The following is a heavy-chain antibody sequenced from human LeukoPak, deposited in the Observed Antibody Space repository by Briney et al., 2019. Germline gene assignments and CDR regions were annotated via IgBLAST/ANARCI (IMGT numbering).Heavy chain of an antibody. CDR3: ASGPVAAYYYYYYMDV. CDR2: ISSSGSTI. CDR1: GFTFSDYY. D-gene: IGHD6-19*01. Sequence: GESLRLSRAASGFTFSDYYMSWIRQAPGKGLEWVSYISSSGSTIYYADSVKGRFTISRDNAKNSLYLQMNSLRAEDTAVYYCASGPVAAYYYYYYMDVWGKGTTVTVSS. V-gene: IGHV3-11*01. J-gene: IGHJ6*03.